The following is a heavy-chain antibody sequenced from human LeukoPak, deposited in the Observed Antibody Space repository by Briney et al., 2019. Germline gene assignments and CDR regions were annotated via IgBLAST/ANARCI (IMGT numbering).Heavy chain of an antibody. CDR3: AKDLLPYSSSWDPYFDY. D-gene: IGHD6-13*01. CDR1: GFTFSSYA. J-gene: IGHJ4*02. V-gene: IGHV3-23*01. Sequence: GGSLRLSCAASGFTFSSYAMSWVRQAPGKGLEWVSAISGSGGSTYYADSVKGRFTITRDNSKNTLYLQMNSLRAEDTAVYYCAKDLLPYSSSWDPYFDYWGQGTLVTVSS. CDR2: ISGSGGST.